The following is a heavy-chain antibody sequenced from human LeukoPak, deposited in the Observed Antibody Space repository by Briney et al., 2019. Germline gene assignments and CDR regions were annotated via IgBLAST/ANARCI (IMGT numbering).Heavy chain of an antibody. CDR2: MYHGGST. CDR1: GYSITSGYY. V-gene: IGHV4-38-2*01. CDR3: ARLAQLRFWEWLFRPAY. J-gene: IGHJ4*02. Sequence: SETLSLTCAVSGYSITSGYYWGWIRQPPGKGLEWIGSMYHGGSTYYNPSLKSRVIISVDTSKNQFSLTLTSVTAADTAVYYCARLAQLRFWEWLFRPAYWGQGTLVAVSS. D-gene: IGHD3-3*01.